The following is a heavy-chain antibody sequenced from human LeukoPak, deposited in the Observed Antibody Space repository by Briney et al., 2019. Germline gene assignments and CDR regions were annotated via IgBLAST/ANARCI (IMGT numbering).Heavy chain of an antibody. CDR1: GYTFSSNW. V-gene: IGHV5-51*01. Sequence: GESLKISCRGSGYTFSSNWIGWVRQMPGKGLEWMGIIYPGDSDTRYSPSFQGQVTISADKSSSTAYLQWSSLKASDTAMYYCARHRVGIYSRNHAFDIWGQGTMVTVSS. D-gene: IGHD1-26*01. CDR3: ARHRVGIYSRNHAFDI. CDR2: IYPGDSDT. J-gene: IGHJ3*02.